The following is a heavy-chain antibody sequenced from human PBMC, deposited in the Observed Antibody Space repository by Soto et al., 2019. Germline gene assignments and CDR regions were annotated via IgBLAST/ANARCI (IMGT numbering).Heavy chain of an antibody. Sequence: QVQLVQSGAEVKKPGASVKVSCKASGYTFTNFGFNWVRQAPGQGLEWMGWISAYNGNTNYAQKLQGRVTITTDTNTSTAYMELRSRRSDYTSMYYCAIRGDLRYFDRFLNYWAKGTLVTVSS. CDR1: GYTFTNFG. D-gene: IGHD3-9*01. CDR2: ISAYNGNT. CDR3: AIRGDLRYFDRFLNY. J-gene: IGHJ4*02. V-gene: IGHV1-18*01.